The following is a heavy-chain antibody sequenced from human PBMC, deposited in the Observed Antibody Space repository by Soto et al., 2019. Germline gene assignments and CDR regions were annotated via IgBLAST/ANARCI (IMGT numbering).Heavy chain of an antibody. V-gene: IGHV1-69*02. Sequence: QVQLVQSGAEVKKPGSSVKVSCKASGVTFTDYTITWVRQAPGQGLEWMGRIIPVLDLSNYAQKFQGRVTITADKSTTTSYMELSGLTSEDTAVYYCAKKLGPSAFDLWGRGTLVTVSS. CDR2: IIPVLDLS. CDR3: AKKLGPSAFDL. D-gene: IGHD1-26*01. CDR1: GVTFTDYT. J-gene: IGHJ2*01.